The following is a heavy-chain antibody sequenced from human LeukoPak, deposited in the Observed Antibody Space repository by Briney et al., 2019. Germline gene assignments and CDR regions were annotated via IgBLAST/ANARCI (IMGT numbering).Heavy chain of an antibody. CDR3: ARGAAGTYWSFDL. D-gene: IGHD6-13*01. J-gene: IGHJ2*01. Sequence: SETLSLTCTVSGGSISSYYWSWIRQPPGKGLEWIAYIYYSGSTNYNPSLKSRVTISVDTSKNQFPLNLISVTAADTAVYYCARGAAGTYWSFDLWGRGTLVTVSS. CDR1: GGSISSYY. V-gene: IGHV4-59*01. CDR2: IYYSGST.